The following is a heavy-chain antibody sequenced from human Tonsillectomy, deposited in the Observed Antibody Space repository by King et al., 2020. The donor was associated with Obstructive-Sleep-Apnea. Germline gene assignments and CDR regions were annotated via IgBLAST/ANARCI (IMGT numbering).Heavy chain of an antibody. D-gene: IGHD6-19*01. Sequence: VQLQESGPGLVKPSGTLSLTCAVSGGSISSSSWWSWVRQPPGKGLEWVGEIYHSGSTNYSPSLKSRVTISVDKSKNQFSLNLSSVTAADTAVYYCARFHWLAGDLYYYYGMDVWGQGTTVTVSS. CDR2: IYHSGST. CDR3: ARFHWLAGDLYYYYGMDV. CDR1: GGSISSSSW. J-gene: IGHJ6*02. V-gene: IGHV4-4*02.